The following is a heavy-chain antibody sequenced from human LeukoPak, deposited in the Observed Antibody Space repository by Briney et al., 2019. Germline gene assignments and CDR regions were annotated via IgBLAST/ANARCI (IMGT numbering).Heavy chain of an antibody. J-gene: IGHJ4*02. CDR3: ARDAAPYYYDSSGYYDL. Sequence: SETLSLTCTVSGGSISSYYWSWIRQPPGKGLEWIGYIYYSGSTNYSPSLKSRVTISVDTSKNQFSLKLSSVTAADTAVYYCARDAAPYYYDSSGYYDLWGQGTLVTVSS. V-gene: IGHV4-59*01. CDR2: IYYSGST. D-gene: IGHD3-22*01. CDR1: GGSISSYY.